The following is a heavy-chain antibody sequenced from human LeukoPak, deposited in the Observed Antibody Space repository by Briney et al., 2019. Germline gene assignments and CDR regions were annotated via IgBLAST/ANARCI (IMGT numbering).Heavy chain of an antibody. CDR3: AKAETEFDI. V-gene: IGHV3-9*01. D-gene: IGHD1-1*01. Sequence: GGSLRLSCAASGFTFDDYAMHWVRQAPGKGLEWVSGISWNSGSIGYADSVKGRFTISRDNAKNSLYLQMNSLRAEDTALYYCAKAETEFDIWGQGTMVTVSS. CDR2: ISWNSGSI. J-gene: IGHJ3*02. CDR1: GFTFDDYA.